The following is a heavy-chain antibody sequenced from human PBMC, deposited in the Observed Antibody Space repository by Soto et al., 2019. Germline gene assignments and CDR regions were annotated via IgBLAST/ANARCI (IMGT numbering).Heavy chain of an antibody. V-gene: IGHV3-48*01. CDR3: ARDDWTDHYYYYGMDV. Sequence: GGSLRLSCAASGFTFSSYSMSWVRQAPGKGLEWVSYISSSSSTIYYADSVKGRFTISRDNAKNSLYLQMNSLRAEDTAVYYCARDDWTDHYYYYGMDVWGQGTTVTVSS. CDR2: ISSSSSTI. D-gene: IGHD1-1*01. J-gene: IGHJ6*02. CDR1: GFTFSSYS.